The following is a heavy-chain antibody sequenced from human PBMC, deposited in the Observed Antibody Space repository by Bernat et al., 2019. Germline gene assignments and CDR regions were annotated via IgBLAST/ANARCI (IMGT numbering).Heavy chain of an antibody. D-gene: IGHD6-13*01. CDR1: GGTFSSYA. J-gene: IGHJ6*03. CDR2: IIPIFGTA. CDR3: ARGDSSSYYYDYYYYMDV. Sequence: QVQLVQSGAEVKKPGSSVKVSCTASGGTFSSYAISWVRQAPGQGLEWMGGIIPIFGTANYAEKFQGRVKITADESTSTAYMELSSLRSEDTAVYYCARGDSSSYYYDYYYYMDVWGKGTTVTVSS. V-gene: IGHV1-69*01.